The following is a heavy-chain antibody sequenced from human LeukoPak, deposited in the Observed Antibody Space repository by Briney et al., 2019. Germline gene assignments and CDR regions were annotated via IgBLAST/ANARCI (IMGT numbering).Heavy chain of an antibody. D-gene: IGHD6-13*01. Sequence: GGSLRLSCAASGFTLSDYAMTWVRQAPGKGLECVSSINGSGERTFYADSVKGRFTISRDDSKNSLYLQMNSLRAEDTAVYYCAKPPRYSNSWAPLDYWGQGTLVTVSS. V-gene: IGHV3-23*01. CDR1: GFTLSDYA. J-gene: IGHJ4*02. CDR2: INGSGERT. CDR3: AKPPRYSNSWAPLDY.